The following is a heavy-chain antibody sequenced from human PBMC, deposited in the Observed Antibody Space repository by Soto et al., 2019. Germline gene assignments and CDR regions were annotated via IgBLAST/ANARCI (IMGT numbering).Heavy chain of an antibody. D-gene: IGHD1-7*01. CDR2: ITGSGRST. CDR3: AKTIGPEHLTGTTRVNRFDP. CDR1: GFTFGSYA. J-gene: IGHJ5*02. V-gene: IGHV3-23*01. Sequence: PGGSLRLSCAASGFTFGSYAMSWVRQAPGGELEWVSAITGSGRSTYYTDSVEGRFAISRDNSKNTLYLQMNGLRVEDTAVYYCAKTIGPEHLTGTTRVNRFDPWGQGTLVTVSS.